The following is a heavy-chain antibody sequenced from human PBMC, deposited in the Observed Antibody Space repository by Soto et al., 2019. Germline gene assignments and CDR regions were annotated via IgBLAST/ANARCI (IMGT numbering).Heavy chain of an antibody. Sequence: EVPLVESGGGLIQPGGSLRLSCAASGFTVSNNYMSWVRQAPGKGLEWVSVIYSGGTTYYSDSVKGRFTISRDNSKNTRYLQMNSLSAEDTAVYYCARDGGSSGVDYWGQGTLVTVSS. J-gene: IGHJ4*02. CDR3: ARDGGSSGVDY. D-gene: IGHD6-19*01. CDR1: GFTVSNNY. V-gene: IGHV3-53*01. CDR2: IYSGGTT.